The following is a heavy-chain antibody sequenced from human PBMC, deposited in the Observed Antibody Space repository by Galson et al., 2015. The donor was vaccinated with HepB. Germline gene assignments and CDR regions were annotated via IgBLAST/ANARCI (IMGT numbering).Heavy chain of an antibody. V-gene: IGHV3-7*03. CDR3: ARVRGRGNGDYYYYGMDV. D-gene: IGHD4-17*01. Sequence: SLRLSCAASGFTFSSYWMSWVRQAPGKGLEWVASIKQDGSEKYYVDSVKGRFTISRDNGKNSLYVQMNSLRAEDTAVYYCARVRGRGNGDYYYYGMDVWGQGTTVTVSS. CDR2: IKQDGSEK. J-gene: IGHJ6*02. CDR1: GFTFSSYW.